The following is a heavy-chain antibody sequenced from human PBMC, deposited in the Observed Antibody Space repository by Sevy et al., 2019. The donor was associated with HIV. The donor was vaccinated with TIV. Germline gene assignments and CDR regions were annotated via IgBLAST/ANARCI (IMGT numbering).Heavy chain of an antibody. Sequence: SETLSLTCTVSGFSISSDYYWGWIRQPPGKGLEWIGSIYDGGSTYYNPSLKSRVTISIDTSKNQFSLQLSSVTAEDTAVYYCARDYYGSGSYYEFVYWGQGTLVTVSS. CDR1: GFSISSDYY. D-gene: IGHD3-10*01. V-gene: IGHV4-38-2*02. J-gene: IGHJ4*02. CDR2: IYDGGST. CDR3: ARDYYGSGSYYEFVY.